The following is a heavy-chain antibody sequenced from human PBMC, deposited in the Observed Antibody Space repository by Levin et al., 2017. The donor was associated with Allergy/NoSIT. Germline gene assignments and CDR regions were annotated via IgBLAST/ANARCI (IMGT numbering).Heavy chain of an antibody. Sequence: ASVKVSCKASGYTFTSYGISWVRQAPGQGLEWMGWISAYNGNTNYAQKLQGRVTMTTDTSTSTAYMELRSLRSDDTAVYYCARLYGSGSYYIGWGEQPTYYFDYWGQGTLVTVSS. D-gene: IGHD3-10*01. CDR2: ISAYNGNT. CDR1: GYTFTSYG. J-gene: IGHJ4*02. V-gene: IGHV1-18*01. CDR3: ARLYGSGSYYIGWGEQPTYYFDY.